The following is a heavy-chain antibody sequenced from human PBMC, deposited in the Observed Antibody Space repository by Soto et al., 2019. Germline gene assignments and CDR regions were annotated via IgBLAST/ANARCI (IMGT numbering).Heavy chain of an antibody. V-gene: IGHV4-34*01. J-gene: IGHJ4*02. CDR1: GGSFSGYY. CDR3: ARGQNWNYGVLIFDY. CDR2: INHSGST. Sequence: PSETLSLTCAVYGGSFSGYYWSWIRQPPGKGLEWIGEINHSGSTNYNPSLKSRVTISVDTSKNQFSLKLSSVTAADTAVYYCARGQNWNYGVLIFDYWGQGTLVTVSS. D-gene: IGHD1-7*01.